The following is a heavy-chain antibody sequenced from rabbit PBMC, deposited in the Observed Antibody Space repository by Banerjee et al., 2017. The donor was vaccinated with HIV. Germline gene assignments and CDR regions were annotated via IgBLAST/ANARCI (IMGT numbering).Heavy chain of an antibody. V-gene: IGHV1S40*01. CDR2: INGASSGTT. J-gene: IGHJ4*01. D-gene: IGHD4-1*01. CDR3: ARDLAGVIGWNFNL. Sequence: QSLEESGGDLVKPGASLTLTCSASGFSFSNKYVMCWVRQAPGKGLEWIACINGASSGTTYYASWAKGRFTISKTSSTTVTLQMTSLTAADTATYFCARDLAGVIGWNFNLWGPGTLVTVS. CDR1: GFSFSNKYV.